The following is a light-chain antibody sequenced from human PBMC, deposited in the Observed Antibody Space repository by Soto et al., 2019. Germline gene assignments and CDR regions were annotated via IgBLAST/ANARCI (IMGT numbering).Light chain of an antibody. J-gene: IGKJ1*01. CDR3: QQYETYWT. Sequence: DIQMTQSPSTLSASVGENITLTCRASQSISSWLAWYQQKPGKAPKLLMYKASILESGVPSRFSGSGFGTGFTLTISTLQPDDFATYECQQYETYWTFGQGTKVEVK. CDR2: KAS. V-gene: IGKV1-5*03. CDR1: QSISSW.